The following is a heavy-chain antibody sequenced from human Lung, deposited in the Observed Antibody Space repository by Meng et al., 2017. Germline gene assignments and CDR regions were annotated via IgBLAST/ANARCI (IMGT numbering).Heavy chain of an antibody. CDR2: ISAYNGNT. CDR1: GYTFTSNG. V-gene: IGHV1-18*01. CDR3: AASTSIAGSPFDY. D-gene: IGHD6-6*01. J-gene: IGHJ4*02. Sequence: TTGAEVKFSCKAPGYTFTSNGISWVRQAPGKGLEWMGWISAYNGNTNYAQKLQGRVTMTTDTSTSTAYMELRSLRSDDTAVYYCAASTSIAGSPFDYWGQGTLVTVSS.